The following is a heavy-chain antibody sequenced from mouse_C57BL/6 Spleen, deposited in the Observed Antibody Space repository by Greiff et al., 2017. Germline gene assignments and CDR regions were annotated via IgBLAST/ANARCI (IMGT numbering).Heavy chain of an antibody. J-gene: IGHJ1*03. CDR2: LDPSDSYT. D-gene: IGHD2-4*01. V-gene: IGHV1-69*01. CDR3: AREGELYYDYDVGYFDV. Sequence: QVQLQQPGAELVMPGASVKLSCKASGYTFTSYWMHWVKQRPGQGLEWIGELDPSDSYTNYNQKFKGKSTLTVDKSSSTAYMQLSSLTSEDSAVCCCAREGELYYDYDVGYFDVWGTGTTVTVSS. CDR1: GYTFTSYW.